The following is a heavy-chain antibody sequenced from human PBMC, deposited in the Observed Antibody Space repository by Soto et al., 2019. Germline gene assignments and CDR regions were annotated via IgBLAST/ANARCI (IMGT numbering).Heavy chain of an antibody. J-gene: IGHJ4*01. CDR2: FDPEDGET. CDR1: GYTLTELS. Sequence: ASVKVSCKVSGYTLTELSMHWVRQAPGKWLEWMGGFDPEDGETIYAQKFQGRVTMTEDTSTDTAYMELSSLRSDDTAVYYCATAGHYDFLTGYYRGHVAFDYWG. D-gene: IGHD3-9*01. CDR3: ATAGHYDFLTGYYRGHVAFDY. V-gene: IGHV1-24*01.